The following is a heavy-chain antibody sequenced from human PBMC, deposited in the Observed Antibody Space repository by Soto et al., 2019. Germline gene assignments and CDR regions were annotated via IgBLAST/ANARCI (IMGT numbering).Heavy chain of an antibody. J-gene: IGHJ4*02. CDR1: GYTFTSYY. Sequence: QVQLVQSGAEVKKPGASVKVSCKASGYTFTSYYMHWVRQAPGQGLEGMGIINPSGGSTSYAQKFXXRXTXXRDTSTSTVYMELSSLRSEDTAGYYCARVGAALDYWGQGTLVTVSS. V-gene: IGHV1-46*01. CDR2: INPSGGST. D-gene: IGHD1-26*01. CDR3: ARVGAALDY.